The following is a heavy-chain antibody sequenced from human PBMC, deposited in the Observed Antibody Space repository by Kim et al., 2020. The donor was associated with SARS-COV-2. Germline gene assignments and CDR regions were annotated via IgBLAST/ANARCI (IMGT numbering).Heavy chain of an antibody. J-gene: IGHJ5*02. CDR2: ISSSSGYT. Sequence: GGSLRLSCAASGFTFSDYYMSWIRQAPGKGLEWVSYISSSSGYTNYADSVKGRFTISRDNAKNSLYLQMNSLRAEDTAVYYCARTYYYGSGSSKWFDPWGQGTLVTVSS. CDR3: ARTYYYGSGSSKWFDP. D-gene: IGHD3-10*01. CDR1: GFTFSDYY. V-gene: IGHV3-11*06.